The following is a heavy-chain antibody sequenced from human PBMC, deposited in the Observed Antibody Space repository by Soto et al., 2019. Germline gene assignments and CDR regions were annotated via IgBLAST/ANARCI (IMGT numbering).Heavy chain of an antibody. D-gene: IGHD3-10*02. J-gene: IGHJ4*02. Sequence: EVQLLESGGGLVQPGGSLRLSCAASGFTFSSYSMSWVRQAPGKGLEWVSAISGSGGSTYYADSVKGRFTISRDNSKNTLYLQMSSLRADDTAVYYGAKDPTVRGVKGDFDSWGQGTLVTVSS. V-gene: IGHV3-23*01. CDR1: GFTFSSYS. CDR2: ISGSGGST. CDR3: AKDPTVRGVKGDFDS.